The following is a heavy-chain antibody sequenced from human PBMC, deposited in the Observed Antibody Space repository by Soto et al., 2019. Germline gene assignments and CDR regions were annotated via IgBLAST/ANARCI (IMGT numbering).Heavy chain of an antibody. CDR3: ANIVVVPAAMAY. CDR2: IISSSSTI. CDR1: GFTFSSYS. D-gene: IGHD2-2*01. Sequence: GGSLRLSCAASGFTFSSYSMNWVRQAPGKGLEWVSYIISSSSTIYYADSVKGRFTISRDNAKNSLYLQMNSLRAEDTAVYYCANIVVVPAAMAYWGQGTLVTVSS. J-gene: IGHJ4*02. V-gene: IGHV3-48*01.